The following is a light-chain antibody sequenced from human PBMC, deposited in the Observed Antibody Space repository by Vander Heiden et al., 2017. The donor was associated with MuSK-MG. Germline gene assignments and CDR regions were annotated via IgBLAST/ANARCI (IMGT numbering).Light chain of an antibody. CDR3: QVWDSRTGV. J-gene: IGLJ3*02. CDR1: NSGSKN. V-gene: IGLV3-9*01. Sequence: SYELTQPPSVTWALGQTARITGGGNNSGSKNVHWYQQKPGQAAVLVIYRDFNRPSGIPERCSGSNSGNTATLTITRAQAGEAGDEADYYCQVWDSRTGVFGGGTKLTVL. CDR2: RDF.